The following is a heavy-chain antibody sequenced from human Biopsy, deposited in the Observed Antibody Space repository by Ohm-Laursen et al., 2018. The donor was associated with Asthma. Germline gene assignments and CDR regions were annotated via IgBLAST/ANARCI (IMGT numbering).Heavy chain of an antibody. CDR2: HDHEEGGT. D-gene: IGHD4-17*01. V-gene: IGHV1-24*01. CDR3: ASDFPKDYVRYNFQF. J-gene: IGHJ4*02. Sequence: ASVTVSCKISGYSLTDLSMHWVRQAPGQGLEWMGGHDHEEGGTVNARRFQGRVTMTEDTSTDTAYMERSSLSSDDTAVYYCASDFPKDYVRYNFQFWGQGTLVTVSS. CDR1: GYSLTDLS.